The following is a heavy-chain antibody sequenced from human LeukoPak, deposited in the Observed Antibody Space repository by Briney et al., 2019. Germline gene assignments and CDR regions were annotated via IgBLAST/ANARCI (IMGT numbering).Heavy chain of an antibody. Sequence: GGSLRLSCAASDFTFRSYGMHWVRQAPGKGLEWVAVISYDGSNKYYADSVKGRFTISRDNSKNTLYLQMNSLRAEDTAVYYCAKDPAVRGVIIPLNWFDPWGQGTLVTVSS. D-gene: IGHD3-10*01. J-gene: IGHJ5*02. CDR2: ISYDGSNK. CDR3: AKDPAVRGVIIPLNWFDP. V-gene: IGHV3-30*18. CDR1: DFTFRSYG.